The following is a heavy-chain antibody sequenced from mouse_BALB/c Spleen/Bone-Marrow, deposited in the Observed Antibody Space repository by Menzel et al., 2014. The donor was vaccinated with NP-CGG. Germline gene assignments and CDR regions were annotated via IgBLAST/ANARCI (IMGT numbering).Heavy chain of an antibody. J-gene: IGHJ3*01. CDR3: ARQILRGFAY. CDR2: ISSGGGST. CDR1: GFAFSSYD. Sequence: EVKLQESGGGLVKPGGSPKLSCAASGFAFSSYDMSWVRQTPEKRLEWGAYISSGGGSTYYLDTGKGRFTISRDNAKNTLYLHMGSLKSEDTAMYYWARQILRGFAYWGQGTRVTVSA. V-gene: IGHV5-12-1*01. D-gene: IGHD1-1*01.